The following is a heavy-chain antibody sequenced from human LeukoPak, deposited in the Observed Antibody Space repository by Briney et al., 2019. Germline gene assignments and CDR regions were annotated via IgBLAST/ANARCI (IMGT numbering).Heavy chain of an antibody. J-gene: IGHJ6*03. V-gene: IGHV1-69*06. CDR3: ARGDYGDTPYYYYYYYMDV. CDR1: GGTFTSYA. Sequence: ASVKVPCKPSGGTFTSYATSWVRQAPGQGLEWMGGIIPIFGTANYAQKFQGRVTITADKSTSTAYMELSSLRSEDTAVYYCARGDYGDTPYYYYYYYMDVWGKGTTVTVSS. D-gene: IGHD4-17*01. CDR2: IIPIFGTA.